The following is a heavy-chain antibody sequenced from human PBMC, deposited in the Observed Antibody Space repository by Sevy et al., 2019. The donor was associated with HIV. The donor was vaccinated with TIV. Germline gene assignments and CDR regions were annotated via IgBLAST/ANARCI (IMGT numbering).Heavy chain of an antibody. Sequence: GGSLRLSCAASGFIFSNYNMNWVRQAPGKGLEWVSSISSSSNDIYYADSVKGRFTISRVNAKNSLYLQMNSLRAEDTAVYYCARQMELLVPDYSGQATLVTVSS. V-gene: IGHV3-21*01. CDR1: GFIFSNYN. D-gene: IGHD2-21*02. CDR3: ARQMELLVPDY. J-gene: IGHJ4*02. CDR2: ISSSSNDI.